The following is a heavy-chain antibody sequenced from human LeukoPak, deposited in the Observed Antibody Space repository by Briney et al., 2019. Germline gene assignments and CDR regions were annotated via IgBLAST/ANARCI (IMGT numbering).Heavy chain of an antibody. V-gene: IGHV3-11*05. CDR1: GFTFSDYY. CDR2: ISSGSTYT. J-gene: IGHJ2*01. Sequence: GGSLRLSCAASGFTFSDYYMSWIRQAPGKGLEWVSYISSGSTYTNYVDSVKGRFTISRDNAKNSLYLQMHSLRAEDTAVYYCARDPGYCGSTSCYQGYFDLWGRGTLVTVSS. CDR3: ARDPGYCGSTSCYQGYFDL. D-gene: IGHD2-2*01.